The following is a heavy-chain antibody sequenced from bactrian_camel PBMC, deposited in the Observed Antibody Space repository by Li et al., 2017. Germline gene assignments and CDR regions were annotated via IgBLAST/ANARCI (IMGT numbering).Heavy chain of an antibody. D-gene: IGHD2*01. J-gene: IGHJ4*01. CDR2: IDSDGTI. V-gene: IGHV3S63*01. Sequence: HVQLVESGGGSVQAGGSLRLSCAYSGLRYEWNCMGWFRQAPDKEREGVAGIDSDGTISYARSVKGRFTISKDHAKNTLYLQMTDLKAEDTAMYYCVADCIGMGHIVVVPGTFGQGTQVTVS. CDR1: GLRYEWNC.